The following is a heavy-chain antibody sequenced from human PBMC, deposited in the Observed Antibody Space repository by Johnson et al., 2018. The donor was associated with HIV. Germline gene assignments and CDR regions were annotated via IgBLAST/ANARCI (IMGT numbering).Heavy chain of an antibody. Sequence: VQLVESGGGLVQPGRSLRLSCAPSGFTFDDYAMHWVRQAPGKGLEWVSGITWNSGSIGYADSVKGRFTISRDNAKNSLYLQMNSLRAEDTALYYCAKDRTKDYGDYSGDAFDIWGQGTMVTVSS. CDR2: ITWNSGSI. D-gene: IGHD4-17*01. J-gene: IGHJ3*02. CDR3: AKDRTKDYGDYSGDAFDI. V-gene: IGHV3-9*01. CDR1: GFTFDDYA.